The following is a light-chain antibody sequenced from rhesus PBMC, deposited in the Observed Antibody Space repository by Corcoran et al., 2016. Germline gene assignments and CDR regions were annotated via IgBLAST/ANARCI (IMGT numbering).Light chain of an antibody. CDR1: QSLLHSNGYTY. V-gene: IGKV2-91*01. CDR2: LGS. J-gene: IGKJ4*01. CDR3: MQGIQLPLT. Sequence: DIVMTQTPLSLPVTLGEPASISCRSSQSLLHSNGYTYLFWYLQKPVQSPQVLIHLGSNRAFGVPDRCSGSGSGTDFTQKIRRVEAENVGVYYCMQGIQLPLTFGGGAKVEIK.